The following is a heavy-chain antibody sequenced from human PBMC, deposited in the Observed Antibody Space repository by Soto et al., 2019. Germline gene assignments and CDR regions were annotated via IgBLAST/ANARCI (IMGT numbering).Heavy chain of an antibody. Sequence: LRLSCTASGFTFGGYAMSWVRQAPGKGLEWLGFIRSKAYGGTTEYAASVKGRFTISRDDSKSIAYLQMSSLKTEDTAVYYCSRVNDFWSGYYTSSFDYWGQGTPVTVSS. J-gene: IGHJ4*02. CDR3: SRVNDFWSGYYTSSFDY. D-gene: IGHD3-3*01. CDR1: GFTFGGYA. CDR2: IRSKAYGGTT. V-gene: IGHV3-49*04.